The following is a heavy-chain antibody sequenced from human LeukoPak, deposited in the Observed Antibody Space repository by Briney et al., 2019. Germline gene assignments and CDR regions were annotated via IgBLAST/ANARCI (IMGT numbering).Heavy chain of an antibody. CDR3: TTDTWYSAGH. Sequence: GGFLRLSCTASGFIFSGSWMAWIRQAPGKGLEWVAIIKKDGSEKYYVDSMKGRFTISRDNAENSLFLQMNSLRAEDTAIYYCTTDTWYSAGHWGQGTLVTVSS. CDR2: IKKDGSEK. J-gene: IGHJ4*02. D-gene: IGHD2-15*01. CDR1: GFIFSGSW. V-gene: IGHV3-7*03.